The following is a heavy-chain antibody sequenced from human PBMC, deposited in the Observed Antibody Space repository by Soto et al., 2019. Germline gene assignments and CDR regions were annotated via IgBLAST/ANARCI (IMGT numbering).Heavy chain of an antibody. CDR2: IYYSGST. Sequence: QVQLQESGPGLVKPSQTLSLTCTVSGGSISSGDYYWSWIRQPPGKGLEWIGYIYYSGSTYYNPSPTSRVTPSLYTPKNPFSLKLCSVTAADTAVYYCARASPVVTDVWGQGTTVTVSS. J-gene: IGHJ6*02. CDR3: ARASPVVTDV. D-gene: IGHD5-18*01. CDR1: GGSISSGDYY. V-gene: IGHV4-30-4*01.